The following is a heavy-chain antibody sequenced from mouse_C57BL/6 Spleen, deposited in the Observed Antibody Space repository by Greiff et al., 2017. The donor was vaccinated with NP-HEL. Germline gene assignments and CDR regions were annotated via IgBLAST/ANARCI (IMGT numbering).Heavy chain of an antibody. Sequence: EVKVEESGGGLVQPGGSLKLSCAASGFTFSDYYMYWVRQTPEKRLEWVAYISNGGGSTYYPDTVKGRFTISRDNAKNTLYLQMSRLKSEDTAMYYCAKGSLYWYFDVWGTGTTVTVSS. CDR1: GFTFSDYY. V-gene: IGHV5-12*01. J-gene: IGHJ1*03. CDR2: ISNGGGST. CDR3: AKGSLYWYFDV.